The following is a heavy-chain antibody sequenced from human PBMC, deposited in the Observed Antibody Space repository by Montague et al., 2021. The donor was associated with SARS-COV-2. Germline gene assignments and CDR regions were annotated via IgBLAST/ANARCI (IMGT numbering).Heavy chain of an antibody. CDR1: GGSFSDYY. CDR2: INHRGTS. Sequence: SETLSLTCAVYGGSFSDYYWSWIRQPPGKGLEWMGEINHRGTSKYNPSLKSRVSISLDTSKNQFSLYLSSVTAADTAVYYCARGRQHFNMIVVVITGGAYYFDYWGQGTMVTVSS. D-gene: IGHD3-22*01. J-gene: IGHJ4*02. V-gene: IGHV4-34*01. CDR3: ARGRQHFNMIVVVITGGAYYFDY.